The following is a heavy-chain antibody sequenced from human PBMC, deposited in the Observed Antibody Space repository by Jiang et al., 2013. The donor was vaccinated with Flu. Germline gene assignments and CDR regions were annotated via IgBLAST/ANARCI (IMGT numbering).Heavy chain of an antibody. CDR1: GGSISSSSYY. J-gene: IGHJ4*02. CDR2: IYYSGST. Sequence: KPSETLSLTCTVSGGSISSSSYYWGWIRQPPGKGLEWIGSIYYSGSTYYNPSLKSRVTISVDTSKNQFSLKLSSVTAADTAVYYCARRGPTGTENYYFDYWGQGTLVTVSS. D-gene: IGHD1-1*01. CDR3: ARRGPTGTENYYFDY. V-gene: IGHV4-39*01.